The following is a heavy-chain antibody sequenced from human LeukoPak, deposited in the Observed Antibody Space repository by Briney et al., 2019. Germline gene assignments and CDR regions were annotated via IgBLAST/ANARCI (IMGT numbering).Heavy chain of an antibody. CDR3: VRSLATSGMY. CDR1: GDSISSSNYY. Sequence: SETLSLTCTVSGDSISSSNYYWGWIRQPPGKGLEWIGSTPYSGDTVYNPSLKSRIIISVDTSKNQFSLKLTSVTSADTAVYYCVRSLATSGMYWGQGTLVTVSS. J-gene: IGHJ4*02. D-gene: IGHD6-13*01. V-gene: IGHV4-39*01. CDR2: TPYSGDT.